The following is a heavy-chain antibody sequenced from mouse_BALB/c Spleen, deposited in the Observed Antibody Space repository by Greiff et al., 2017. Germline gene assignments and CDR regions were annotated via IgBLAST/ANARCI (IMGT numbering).Heavy chain of an antibody. V-gene: IGHV1S81*02. CDR2: INPSNGGT. CDR1: GYTFTSYY. Sequence: VQLQQSGAELVKPGASVKLSCKASGYTFTSYYMYWVKQRPGQGLEWIGEINPSNGGTNFNEKFKSKATLTVDKSSSTAYMQLSSLTSEDSAVYYCTRRYDGYAMDYWGQGTSVTVSS. CDR3: TRRYDGYAMDY. J-gene: IGHJ4*01. D-gene: IGHD2-12*01.